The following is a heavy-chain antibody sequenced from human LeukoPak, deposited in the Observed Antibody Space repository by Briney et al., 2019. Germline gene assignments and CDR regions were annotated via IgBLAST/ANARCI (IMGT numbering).Heavy chain of an antibody. CDR1: GGSFSGYY. D-gene: IGHD3-22*01. CDR3: AREYYYDGNNWFDP. CDR2: INHGGST. Sequence: SETLSLTCAVYGGSFSGYYWSWIRQPPGKGLEWIGEINHGGSTNYNPSLKSRLTISVDTSNNQFSLKLSSVTAADTAVYYCAREYYYDGNNWFDPWGQGTLVTVSS. J-gene: IGHJ5*02. V-gene: IGHV4-34*01.